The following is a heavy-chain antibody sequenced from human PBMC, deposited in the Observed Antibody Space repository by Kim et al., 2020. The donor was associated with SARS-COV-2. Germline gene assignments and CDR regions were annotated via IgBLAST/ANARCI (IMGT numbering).Heavy chain of an antibody. CDR2: IIPIFGTA. CDR3: ARLYSSSQNFDY. V-gene: IGHV1-69*13. CDR1: GGTFSSYA. Sequence: SVKVSCKASGGTFSSYAISWVRQAPGQGLEWMGGIIPIFGTANYAQKFQGRVTITADESTSTAYMALSSLRSEDTAVYYCARLYSSSQNFDYWGQGTLVTVSS. J-gene: IGHJ4*02. D-gene: IGHD6-6*01.